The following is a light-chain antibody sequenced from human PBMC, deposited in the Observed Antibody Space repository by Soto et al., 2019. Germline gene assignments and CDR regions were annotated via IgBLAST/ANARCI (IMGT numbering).Light chain of an antibody. CDR2: DAS. CDR1: QSVRNN. CDR3: QQRSNWPIT. V-gene: IGKV3-11*01. J-gene: IGKJ5*01. Sequence: EIVMTQSPATLSVSPGERATLSCRASQSVRNNLAWYQQKPGQAPSLLIYDASNRATGIPARFSGSGSGTDFTLTISSLEPEDFAVYYCQQRSNWPITFGQGTRLEIK.